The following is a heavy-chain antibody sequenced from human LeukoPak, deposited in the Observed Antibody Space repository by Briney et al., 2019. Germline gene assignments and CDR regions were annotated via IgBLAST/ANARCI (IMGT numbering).Heavy chain of an antibody. Sequence: GSLRLSCAASGFTFSDYYMSWIRQAPGKGLEWVSYISSSGSTIYYADSVKGRFTISRDNAKNSLYLHMNSLRAEDTAVYYCAKGYSSSSRDAFDIWGQGTMVTVSS. D-gene: IGHD6-13*01. CDR2: ISSSGSTI. J-gene: IGHJ3*02. V-gene: IGHV3-11*01. CDR1: GFTFSDYY. CDR3: AKGYSSSSRDAFDI.